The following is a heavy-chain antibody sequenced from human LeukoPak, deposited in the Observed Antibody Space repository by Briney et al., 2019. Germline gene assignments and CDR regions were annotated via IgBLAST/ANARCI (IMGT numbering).Heavy chain of an antibody. CDR3: ARAPFWTTAARPLDY. D-gene: IGHD3/OR15-3a*01. V-gene: IGHV4-34*01. J-gene: IGHJ4*02. Sequence: SETLSLTCAVHGGSFSSYYWNWIRQPPGKGLEWIGEIKHSGSTNYNPSLKSRVTISVDTSKNQLSLKLSSVTAADTAVYYCARAPFWTTAARPLDYWGQGTLVTVSS. CDR2: IKHSGST. CDR1: GGSFSSYY.